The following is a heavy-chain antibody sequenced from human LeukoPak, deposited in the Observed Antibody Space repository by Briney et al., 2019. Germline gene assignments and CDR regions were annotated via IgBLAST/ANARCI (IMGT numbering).Heavy chain of an antibody. J-gene: IGHJ3*02. CDR3: TRRYNYDSSGYYYVRDAFDI. V-gene: IGHV1-69*11. CDR2: IIPILGTR. D-gene: IGHD3-22*01. CDR1: GGTFINHG. Sequence: GASVKVSCKASGGTFINHGLTWVRQAPGQGLEWMGNIIPILGTRNYAQKFQGRVTFVADVSANTIHMELNSLKTEDTAVYYCTRRYNYDSSGYYYVRDAFDIWGQGTMVTVSS.